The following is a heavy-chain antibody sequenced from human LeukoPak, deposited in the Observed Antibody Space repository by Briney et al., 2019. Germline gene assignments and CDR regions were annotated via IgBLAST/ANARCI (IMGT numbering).Heavy chain of an antibody. CDR3: AIKRASQGIDY. CDR2: ISSSSSYI. V-gene: IGHV3-21*01. CDR1: GFTFSSYS. J-gene: IGHJ4*02. Sequence: VGSLRLSCAASGFTFSSYSMNWVRQAPGKGLEWVSSISSSSSYIYYADSVKGRFTISRDNAKNSLYLQLNSLRAEDTAVYYCAIKRASQGIDYWAQGTLVTVSS. D-gene: IGHD6-6*01.